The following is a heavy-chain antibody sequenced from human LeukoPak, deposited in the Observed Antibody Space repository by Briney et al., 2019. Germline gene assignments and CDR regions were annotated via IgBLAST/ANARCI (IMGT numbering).Heavy chain of an antibody. D-gene: IGHD3-22*01. J-gene: IGHJ4*02. Sequence: GGSLRLSCAASGFTFSSYAMSWVRQAPGKGLEWVALISYDGSNKYYADSVKGRFTISRDNSKNTLYLQMNNLRPEDTAVYYCARDVSSDYYDSSGYLGYWGQGTLVTVSS. V-gene: IGHV3-30*04. CDR2: ISYDGSNK. CDR1: GFTFSSYA. CDR3: ARDVSSDYYDSSGYLGY.